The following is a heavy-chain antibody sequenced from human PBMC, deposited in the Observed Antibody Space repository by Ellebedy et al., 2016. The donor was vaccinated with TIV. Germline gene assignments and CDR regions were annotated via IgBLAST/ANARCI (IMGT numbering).Heavy chain of an antibody. CDR2: VSGGGSPI. V-gene: IGHV3-11*01. CDR3: VRVELLALVTYYFHF. Sequence: GGSLRLSCTASGFPFSDYYMGWVRQAPGKGLAWVAFVSGGGSPIYYADSVEGRFSLSRDNAKNTVVLDMDSLRADDTAVYYCVRVELLALVTYYFHFWGQGSLVTVSS. D-gene: IGHD5-18*01. CDR1: GFPFSDYY. J-gene: IGHJ4*02.